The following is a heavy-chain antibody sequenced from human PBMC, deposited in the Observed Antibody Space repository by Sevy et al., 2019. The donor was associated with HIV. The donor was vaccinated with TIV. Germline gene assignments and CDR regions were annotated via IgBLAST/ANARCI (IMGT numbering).Heavy chain of an antibody. D-gene: IGHD6-13*01. Sequence: GGSLRLSCAASGFTFSSYAMSWVRQAPGKGLEWVSAISGSGGSTYYADSVKGRFTISRDNSKNTLYLQMNSLGAEDTAVYYCAKGRYSSSWYGHWGQGTLVTVSS. J-gene: IGHJ4*02. V-gene: IGHV3-23*01. CDR2: ISGSGGST. CDR3: AKGRYSSSWYGH. CDR1: GFTFSSYA.